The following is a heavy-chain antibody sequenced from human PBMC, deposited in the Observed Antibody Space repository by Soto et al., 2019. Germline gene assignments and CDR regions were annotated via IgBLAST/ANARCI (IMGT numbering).Heavy chain of an antibody. J-gene: IGHJ4*02. V-gene: IGHV4-34*01. D-gene: IGHD6-6*01. CDR3: ARLTTSIAAHSGEDY. CDR2: INPSGST. Sequence: SETLSLTCAVYGGSFSGYYWSWIRQPPGKGLEWIGEINPSGSTNYNPSLKSRVTISVDTSKNQFSLKLGSVTAADTAVYYCARLTTSIAAHSGEDYWGQGTLVTVSS. CDR1: GGSFSGYY.